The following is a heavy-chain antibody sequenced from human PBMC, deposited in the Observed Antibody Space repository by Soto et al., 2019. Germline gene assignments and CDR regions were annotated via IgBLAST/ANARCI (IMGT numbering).Heavy chain of an antibody. V-gene: IGHV4-38-2*02. CDR1: GYSISSGSY. D-gene: IGHD1-20*01. CDR3: ATSQKGYNWNYFDH. Sequence: SETLSLTCTVSGYSISSGSYWARIRQPPGKGPEWIASVFYGGTTSYNPSLESRVSVSVDTSKSQISLKLRAVTAADTAVYYCATSQKGYNWNYFDHWGQGALATVSS. CDR2: VFYGGTT. J-gene: IGHJ4*02.